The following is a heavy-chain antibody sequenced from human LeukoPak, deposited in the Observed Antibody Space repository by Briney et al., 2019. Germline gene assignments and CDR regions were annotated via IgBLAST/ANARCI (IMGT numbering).Heavy chain of an antibody. D-gene: IGHD2-21*02. Sequence: GGSLRLSCVASGFTVSRNYMSWVRQAPGKGLQWVSIIHSGGSTYYADSVKGRFTISRDNAKNSLYLQMNSLRAEDTAVYYCARGAVTARSFDYWGQGTLVTVSS. V-gene: IGHV3-66*01. CDR3: ARGAVTARSFDY. CDR1: GFTVSRNY. CDR2: IHSGGST. J-gene: IGHJ4*02.